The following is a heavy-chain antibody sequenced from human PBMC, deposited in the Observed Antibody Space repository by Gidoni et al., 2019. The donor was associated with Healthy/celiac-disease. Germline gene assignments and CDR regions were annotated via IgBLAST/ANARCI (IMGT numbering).Heavy chain of an antibody. CDR1: GGSISSYY. Sequence: QVQLQESGPGLVKPSETLSLTCTVSGGSISSYYWSWIRQPPGKGREWIGYIYYSGSTNYNPSLKSRVTISVDTSKNQFSLKLSSVTAADTAVYYCARGSVGPGYSGYDAFDYWGQGTLVTVSS. D-gene: IGHD5-12*01. CDR3: ARGSVGPGYSGYDAFDY. CDR2: IYYSGST. V-gene: IGHV4-59*01. J-gene: IGHJ4*02.